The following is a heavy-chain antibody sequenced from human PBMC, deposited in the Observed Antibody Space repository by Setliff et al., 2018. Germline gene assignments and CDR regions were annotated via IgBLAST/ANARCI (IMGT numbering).Heavy chain of an antibody. CDR2: IYTSGST. CDR3: ARGIITMVRGVITFSHYFDY. J-gene: IGHJ4*02. V-gene: IGHV4-4*07. Sequence: SETLSLTCTVSGGSISSYYWSWIRQPAGKGLEWIGRIYTSGSTNYNPSLKSRVTMSVDTSKNQFSLKLSSVTAADTAVYYCARGIITMVRGVITFSHYFDYWGQGTLVTVSS. D-gene: IGHD3-10*01. CDR1: GGSISSYY.